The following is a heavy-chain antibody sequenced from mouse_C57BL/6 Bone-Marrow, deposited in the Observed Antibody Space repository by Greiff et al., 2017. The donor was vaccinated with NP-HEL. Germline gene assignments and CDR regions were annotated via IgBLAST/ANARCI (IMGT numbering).Heavy chain of an antibody. CDR1: GFSLSTSGMG. J-gene: IGHJ4*01. CDR3: ARRPELRLYAMDY. V-gene: IGHV8-12*01. CDR2: IYWDDDK. Sequence: QVTLKESGPGILQSSQTLSLTCSFSGFSLSTSGMGVSWIRQPSGQGLKWLAHIYWDDDKRYNPSLQSRLTISKDTSRNQVFLKITSVDTADTATYDCARRPELRLYAMDYWGQGTSVTVSS. D-gene: IGHD1-2*01.